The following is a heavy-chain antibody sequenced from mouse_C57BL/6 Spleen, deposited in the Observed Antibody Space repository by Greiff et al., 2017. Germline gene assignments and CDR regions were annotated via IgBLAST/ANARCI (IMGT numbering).Heavy chain of an antibody. CDR2: IDPSDSET. Sequence: QVQLQQPGAELVRPGSSVKLSCKASGYTFTSYWMHWVKQRPIQGLEWIGNIDPSDSETHYNQKFKDKATLTVDKSSSTAYMQLSSLTSEDSAVYYCAREGDYYGSSSGGNAMDYWGQGTSVTVSS. J-gene: IGHJ4*01. V-gene: IGHV1-52*01. CDR1: GYTFTSYW. CDR3: AREGDYYGSSSGGNAMDY. D-gene: IGHD1-1*01.